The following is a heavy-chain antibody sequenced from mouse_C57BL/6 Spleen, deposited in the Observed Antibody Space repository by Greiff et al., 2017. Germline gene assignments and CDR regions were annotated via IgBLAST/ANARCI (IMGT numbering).Heavy chain of an antibody. CDR1: GFSLTSYG. CDR3: ARHRDYDYYYAMDY. J-gene: IGHJ4*01. D-gene: IGHD2-4*01. V-gene: IGHV2-6-1*01. Sequence: VMLVESGPGLVAPSQSLSITCTVSGFSLTSYGVHWVRQPPGKGLEWLVVIWSDGSTTYNSALKSRLSISKDNSKSQVFLKMNSLQTDDTAMYYCARHRDYDYYYAMDYWGQGTSVTVSS. CDR2: IWSDGST.